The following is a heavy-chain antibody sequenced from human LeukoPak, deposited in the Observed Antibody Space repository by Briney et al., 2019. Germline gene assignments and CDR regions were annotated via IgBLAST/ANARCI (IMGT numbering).Heavy chain of an antibody. J-gene: IGHJ1*01. V-gene: IGHV3-53*05. D-gene: IGHD6-19*01. Sequence: GGSLRLSCAASGFTVSSTYMSWVRQAPGKGLEWVSVIYSVGSTYYADSVKGRFTISRDNAKNSLYLQMNSLRAEDTALYYCTKGPSGIAVAGSPKYFQHWGQGTLVTVSS. CDR2: IYSVGST. CDR1: GFTVSSTY. CDR3: TKGPSGIAVAGSPKYFQH.